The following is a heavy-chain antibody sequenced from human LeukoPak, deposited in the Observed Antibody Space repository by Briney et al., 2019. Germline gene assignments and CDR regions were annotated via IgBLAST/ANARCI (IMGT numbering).Heavy chain of an antibody. D-gene: IGHD2-15*01. Sequence: SETLSLTCAVYGGSFSGYYWSWIRQPPGKGLEWIGEINHSGSTNYNPSLKSRVTISVDTSKNQFSLMLSYVTAADAAVYFCAGKAVVVAATLEGFDYWGEETLVAVFS. CDR3: AGKAVVVAATLEGFDY. V-gene: IGHV4-34*01. CDR2: INHSGST. CDR1: GGSFSGYY. J-gene: IGHJ4*02.